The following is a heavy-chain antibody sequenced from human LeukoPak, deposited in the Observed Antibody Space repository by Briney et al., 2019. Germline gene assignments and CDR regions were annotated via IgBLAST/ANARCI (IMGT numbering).Heavy chain of an antibody. CDR3: TRVGYIDEGVDY. Sequence: GGSLRLSCVASGFPFSSYWMTWVRQAPGKGLEWVANIKQDGSKKSYVDSVKGRFTISRDNAKNSLYLQMNSLRAEDTAIYYCTRVGYIDEGVDYWGQGTLVTVSS. V-gene: IGHV3-7*04. J-gene: IGHJ4*02. CDR1: GFPFSSYW. D-gene: IGHD5-24*01. CDR2: IKQDGSKK.